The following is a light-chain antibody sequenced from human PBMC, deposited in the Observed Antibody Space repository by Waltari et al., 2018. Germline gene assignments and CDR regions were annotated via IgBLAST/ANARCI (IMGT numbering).Light chain of an antibody. V-gene: IGKV3-20*01. J-gene: IGKJ4*01. CDR1: RSVSSSY. CDR2: GAS. CDR3: QQSGTSPLT. Sequence: EIVLTQSPGTLSLSPGERVTLSCRASRSVSSSYLAWYQQKPGQPPRLLIYGASSRATGIPDRFSGSGSGTDFTLTISRLEPEDFAVYYCQQSGTSPLTFGGGTKVAIK.